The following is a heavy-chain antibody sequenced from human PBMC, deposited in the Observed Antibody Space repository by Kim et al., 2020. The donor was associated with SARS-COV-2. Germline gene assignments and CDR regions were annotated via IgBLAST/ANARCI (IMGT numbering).Heavy chain of an antibody. CDR1: GYTFTGYY. CDR3: AREEDCSGGSCYGWFDP. D-gene: IGHD2-15*01. CDR2: INPNSGGT. J-gene: IGHJ5*02. V-gene: IGHV1-2*02. Sequence: ASVKVSCKASGYTFTGYYMHWVRQAPGQGLEWMGWINPNSGGTNYAQKFQGRVTMTRDTSISTAYMELSRLRSDDTAVYYCAREEDCSGGSCYGWFDPWGQGTLVTVSS.